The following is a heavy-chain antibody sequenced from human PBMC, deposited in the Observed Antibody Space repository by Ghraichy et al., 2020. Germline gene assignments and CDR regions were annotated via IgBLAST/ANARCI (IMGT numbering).Heavy chain of an antibody. D-gene: IGHD4-23*01. CDR1: GGSISSSSYY. CDR3: ASRKRSYYYFDY. Sequence: SETLSLTCTVSGGSISSSSYYWGWIRQPPGKGLEWIGSIYYSGNTYYNPSLKSRVTISVDTSKNQFSLKLSSVTAADTAVYYCASRKRSYYYFDYWGQGTLVTVSS. J-gene: IGHJ4*02. V-gene: IGHV4-39*01. CDR2: IYYSGNT.